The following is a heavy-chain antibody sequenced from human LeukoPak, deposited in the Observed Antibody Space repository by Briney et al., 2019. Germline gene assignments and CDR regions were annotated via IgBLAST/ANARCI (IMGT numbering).Heavy chain of an antibody. CDR1: GFTFSSNA. V-gene: IGHV3-23*01. CDR2: ITNSGRST. CDR3: AKDGGLWVSAHWGDS. Sequence: GGSLRLSCAASGFTFSSNAMSWVRQAPGKGLEWVSGITNSGRSTYYADSVKGRFTVSRDNSKNTLFLQMNSLRAEDTAVYYCAKDGGLWVSAHWGDSWGRGTLVTVSS. J-gene: IGHJ4*02. D-gene: IGHD7-27*01.